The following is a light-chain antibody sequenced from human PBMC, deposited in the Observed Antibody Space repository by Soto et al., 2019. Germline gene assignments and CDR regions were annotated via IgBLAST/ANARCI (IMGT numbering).Light chain of an antibody. Sequence: QSVLTQPPSASGTPGQRVTISCSGSSSNIGSNYVYWYQQLPGTAPKLLIYSNNQPPSGVPDRFSGSKSGTSASLAISGLQSEDEADYYCAAWDDSLSGRYVFGTGTKLTVL. J-gene: IGLJ1*01. CDR2: SNN. V-gene: IGLV1-47*02. CDR3: AAWDDSLSGRYV. CDR1: SSNIGSNY.